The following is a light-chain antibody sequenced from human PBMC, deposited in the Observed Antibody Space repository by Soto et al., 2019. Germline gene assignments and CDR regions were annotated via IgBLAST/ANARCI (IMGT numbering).Light chain of an antibody. Sequence: EIVLTQSPGTLSLSPGERATLSCRPSQRFTRGYLAWYQQKPGQAPRLLIYGASSRATGIPDRFSGSGSGTDFTLTISRLEPEDFAVYYCQQYGSSPTFGGGTKVEIK. V-gene: IGKV3-20*01. J-gene: IGKJ4*01. CDR2: GAS. CDR1: QRFTRGY. CDR3: QQYGSSPT.